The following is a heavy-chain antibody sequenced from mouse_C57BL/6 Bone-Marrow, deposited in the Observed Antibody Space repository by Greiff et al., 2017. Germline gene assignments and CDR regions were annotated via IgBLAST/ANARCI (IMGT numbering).Heavy chain of an antibody. V-gene: IGHV1-54*01. Sequence: QVQLKQSGAELVRPGTSVKVSCKASGYAFTNYLIEWVKQRPGQGLEWIGVINPGSGGTNYNEKFKGKATLTADKSSSTAYMQLSSLTSEDSAVYFWASGRYWCFDVWGTGTTVTVSS. CDR3: ASGRYWCFDV. CDR1: GYAFTNYL. J-gene: IGHJ1*03. CDR2: INPGSGGT.